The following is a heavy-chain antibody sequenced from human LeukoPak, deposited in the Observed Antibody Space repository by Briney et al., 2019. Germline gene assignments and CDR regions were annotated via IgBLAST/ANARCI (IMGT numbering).Heavy chain of an antibody. CDR3: ARDSWWGSSRLFDS. V-gene: IGHV3-21*01. CDR2: ITSGRSST. D-gene: IGHD6-13*01. CDR1: GFAVSSNH. Sequence: GGSLRLSCAASGFAVSSNHMNWVRQAPGKGLEWVSSITSGRSSTYYADSVKGRFTISRDNEKNTLYLQVYSLRAEDTALYYCARDSWWGSSRLFDSWGQGTLVSVSS. J-gene: IGHJ4*02.